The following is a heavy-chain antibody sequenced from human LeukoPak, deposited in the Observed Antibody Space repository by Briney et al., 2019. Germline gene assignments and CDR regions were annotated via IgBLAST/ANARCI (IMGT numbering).Heavy chain of an antibody. CDR1: GFSSSTYW. J-gene: IGHJ4*02. Sequence: GGSLRLSCGASGFSSSTYWMSWVRQAPGKGLEWVANIKQDGTEKYYVDSVKGRFTISRDYARKSLYLQLNSLRAEDTAVYYCARLSEMFRGPQVIYYFDFWGQGTLVTVSS. CDR2: IKQDGTEK. CDR3: ARLSEMFRGPQVIYYFDF. V-gene: IGHV3-7*01. D-gene: IGHD3-10*01.